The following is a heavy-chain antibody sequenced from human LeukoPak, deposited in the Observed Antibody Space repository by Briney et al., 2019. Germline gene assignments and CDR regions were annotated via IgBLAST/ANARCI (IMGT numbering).Heavy chain of an antibody. CDR2: IYYSGST. CDR1: GNSFSRSTYY. D-gene: IGHD5-24*01. Sequence: SSETLSLTCTASGNSFSRSTYYWGWIRQPPGKGLEWIGSIYYSGSTYYNPSLKSRVTISVDTSKNQFSLKLTSVTAADTAVYYCARGRDGYNRGFIWGQGTMVTVSS. J-gene: IGHJ3*02. CDR3: ARGRDGYNRGFI. V-gene: IGHV4-39*07.